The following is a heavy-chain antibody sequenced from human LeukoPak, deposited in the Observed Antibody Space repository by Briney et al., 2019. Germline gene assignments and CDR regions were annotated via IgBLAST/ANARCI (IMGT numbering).Heavy chain of an antibody. D-gene: IGHD6-19*01. CDR1: NGSISSYF. Sequence: SETLSLTCTVSNGSISSYFWSWIRQPAGKGLEWIGRIHASGSTNYNPSLKSRVTMSVDTPKNQFSLKLSSVTAADTAIYFCARGDRAVAGAWGWFDPWGQGTLVTVSS. V-gene: IGHV4-4*07. J-gene: IGHJ5*02. CDR2: IHASGST. CDR3: ARGDRAVAGAWGWFDP.